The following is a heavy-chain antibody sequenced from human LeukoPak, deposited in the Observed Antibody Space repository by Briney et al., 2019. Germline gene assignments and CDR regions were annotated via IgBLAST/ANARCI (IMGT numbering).Heavy chain of an antibody. Sequence: GGSLRLSCAASGFTFSSYAMHWVRQAPGKGLEWVAVISYDGSNKYYADSVKGRFTVSRDNAKNSLYLQMDSLRAEDTAVYYCARGPYPDYWGQGTLVTVSS. CDR2: ISYDGSNK. J-gene: IGHJ4*02. V-gene: IGHV3-30*04. CDR1: GFTFSSYA. CDR3: ARGPYPDY.